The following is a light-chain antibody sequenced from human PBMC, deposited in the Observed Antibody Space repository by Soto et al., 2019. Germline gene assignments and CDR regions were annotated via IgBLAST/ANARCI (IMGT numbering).Light chain of an antibody. J-gene: IGKJ1*01. V-gene: IGKV1-5*03. CDR2: KAS. Sequence: DIQITQSPSTLSASVGDRVTITFRASQTISSWLAWYQQKPGKAPKLLIYKASTLKSGVPSRFRGSGSGTEFTLTISSLQPDDFEPYYCQHYNSYSEAFGQGTKVDIK. CDR3: QHYNSYSEA. CDR1: QTISSW.